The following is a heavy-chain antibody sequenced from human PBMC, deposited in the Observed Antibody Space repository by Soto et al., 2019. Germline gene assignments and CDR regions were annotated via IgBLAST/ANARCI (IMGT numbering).Heavy chain of an antibody. V-gene: IGHV3-33*08. Sequence: GGPMRLRWAVAWCNFSIYGVHGVLQAPGKGLEWVAVIWYDGSNKYYADSVKGRFTISRDNSKNTLYLQMNSLRAEDTAVYYCARAPAAKYYHMDVWGKGTTVTVSS. D-gene: IGHD2-2*01. CDR2: IWYDGSNK. CDR3: ARAPAAKYYHMDV. J-gene: IGHJ6*03. CDR1: WCNFSIYG.